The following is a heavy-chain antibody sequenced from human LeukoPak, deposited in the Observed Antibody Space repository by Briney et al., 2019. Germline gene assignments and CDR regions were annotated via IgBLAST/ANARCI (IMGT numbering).Heavy chain of an antibody. CDR3: ARVIGWDEPFDI. J-gene: IGHJ3*02. CDR2: INTDGSST. D-gene: IGHD1-26*01. V-gene: IGHV3-74*01. CDR1: GFTFSSYG. Sequence: GGSLRLSCAASGFTFSSYGMHWVRQAPGKGLVWVSRINTDGSSTNYADSVKGRFTVSRDNAKNTLYLQMNSLRAEDTAVYYCARVIGWDEPFDIWGQGTMVTVSS.